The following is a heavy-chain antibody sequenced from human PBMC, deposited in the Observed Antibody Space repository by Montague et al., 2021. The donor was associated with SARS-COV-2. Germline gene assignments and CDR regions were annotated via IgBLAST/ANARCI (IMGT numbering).Heavy chain of an antibody. Sequence: SETLSLTCSVSGGSISDYYWNWIRQPPGKGLEWIGYIYYNTGNTNYNPSLHSRVTISPDTSKNRFSLNLMSVTAADTALYFCARGTGYDYYFDCWGLGTLVTVSS. D-gene: IGHD5-12*01. V-gene: IGHV4-59*01. J-gene: IGHJ4*02. CDR3: ARGTGYDYYFDC. CDR2: IYYNTGNT. CDR1: GGSISDYY.